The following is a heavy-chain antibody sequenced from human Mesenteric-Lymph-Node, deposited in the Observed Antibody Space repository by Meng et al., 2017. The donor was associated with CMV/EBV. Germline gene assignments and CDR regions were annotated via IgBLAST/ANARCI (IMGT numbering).Heavy chain of an antibody. V-gene: IGHV3-21*01. CDR2: ISSTSTYV. Sequence: CAASGFTLGRFSPNWVRQAPGRGLHWFSSISSTSTYVYYADSVKGRFTISRDKAKTSLYFQMNSLRAEDTAMYYCARGAGYGALDYWGQGILVTVSS. CDR3: ARGAGYGALDY. D-gene: IGHD3-10*01. CDR1: GFTLGRFS. J-gene: IGHJ4*02.